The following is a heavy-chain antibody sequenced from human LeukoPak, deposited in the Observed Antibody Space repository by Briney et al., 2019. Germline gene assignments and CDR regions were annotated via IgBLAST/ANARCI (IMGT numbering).Heavy chain of an antibody. D-gene: IGHD3-22*01. J-gene: IGHJ4*02. CDR2: ISGSGGST. V-gene: IGHV3-23*01. CDR1: GFTFSSYA. CDR3: AKNWAYDSSGYYLV. Sequence: GGSLRLSCAASGFTFSSYAMSWVRQAPGKGLEWVSAISGSGGSTYYADSVKGRFTISRDNSKNTLNLQMNSLRAEDTAVYYCAKNWAYDSSGYYLVWGQGTLVTVSS.